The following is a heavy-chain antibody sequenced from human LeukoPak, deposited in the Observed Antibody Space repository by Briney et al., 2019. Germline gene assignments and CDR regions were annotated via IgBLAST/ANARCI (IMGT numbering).Heavy chain of an antibody. CDR3: TTARDLGYCSSTSCYAGRREYYFDY. V-gene: IGHV3-15*01. CDR1: RFTFSNAW. J-gene: IGHJ4*02. Sequence: GGSLRLSCAASRFTFSNAWMSWVRQAPGKGLEWVGRIKSKTDGGTTDYAAPVKGRFTISRDDSKNTLYLQMNSLKTEDTAVYYCTTARDLGYCSSTSCYAGRREYYFDYWGQGTLVTVSS. D-gene: IGHD2-2*01. CDR2: IKSKTDGGTT.